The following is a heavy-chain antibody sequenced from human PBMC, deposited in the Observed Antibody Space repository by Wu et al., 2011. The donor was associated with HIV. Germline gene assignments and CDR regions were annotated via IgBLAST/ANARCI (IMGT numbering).Heavy chain of an antibody. CDR3: ARDFGGDEDY. J-gene: IGHJ4*02. D-gene: IGHD2-21*01. V-gene: IGHV1-69*14. CDR2: IIPNSGTT. Sequence: QVLLVQSGAEVKKPGSSVKVSCKTSGDSLTKYAFSWVRQAPGQGLEWMGGIIPNSGTTNYARKFQGRFTVTADTSTTTVHMELRSLRSEDTAVYYCARDFGGDEDYWGQGTLVTVSS. CDR1: GDSLTKYA.